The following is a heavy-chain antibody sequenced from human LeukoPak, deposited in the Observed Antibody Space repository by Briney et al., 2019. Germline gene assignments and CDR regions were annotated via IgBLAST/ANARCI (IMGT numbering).Heavy chain of an antibody. J-gene: IGHJ4*02. Sequence: PGGSLRLSCAASGFTFSDYWMSWVRQAPGQGLEWVAKINQDGRDQHFVDSVKGRFTISRDNAKNLLFLQMDSLRAEDTAVYYCTGGALDYWGPGTLVTVSS. CDR2: INQDGRDQ. CDR1: GFTFSDYW. CDR3: TGGALDY. V-gene: IGHV3-7*04.